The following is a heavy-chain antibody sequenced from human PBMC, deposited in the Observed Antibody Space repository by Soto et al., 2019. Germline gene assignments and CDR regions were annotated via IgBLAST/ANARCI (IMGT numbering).Heavy chain of an antibody. CDR3: ARDRGPSSGYYPYWFDP. CDR2: IIPTFGTA. J-gene: IGHJ5*02. D-gene: IGHD3-22*01. Sequence: QVQLVQSGAEVKKPGSSVKVSCKASGGTFSSYAITWVRQAPGQGLEWMGGIIPTFGTANYAQKFQGRVTITADESTSTAYMELSSLRSEDTAVYYCARDRGPSSGYYPYWFDPWGQGTLVTVS. V-gene: IGHV1-69*12. CDR1: GGTFSSYA.